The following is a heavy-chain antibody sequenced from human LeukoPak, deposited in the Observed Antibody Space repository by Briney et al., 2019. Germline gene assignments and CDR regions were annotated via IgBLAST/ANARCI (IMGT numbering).Heavy chain of an antibody. Sequence: SETLSLTCAVYAGSFSGYYLSWIRQPPGKGLEWIGEINHSGSTYYNPSLKSRVTISVDTSKNQFSLKLSSVTAADTAVYYCASPYYYDSSGYTGAFDIWGQGTMVTVSS. CDR1: AGSFSGYY. CDR2: INHSGST. D-gene: IGHD3-22*01. V-gene: IGHV4-34*01. J-gene: IGHJ3*02. CDR3: ASPYYYDSSGYTGAFDI.